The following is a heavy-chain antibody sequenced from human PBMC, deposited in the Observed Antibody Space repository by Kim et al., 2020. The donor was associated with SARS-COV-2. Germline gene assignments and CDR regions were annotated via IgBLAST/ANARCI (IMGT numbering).Heavy chain of an antibody. V-gene: IGHV3-23*01. CDR2: ISGSGGST. CDR1: GFTFSSYA. J-gene: IGHJ4*02. Sequence: GGSLRLSCAASGFTFSSYAMSWVRQAPGKGLEWVSAISGSGGSTYYADSVKGRFTISRDNSKNTLDLQMNSLRAEDTAVYYCAKFMITFGGVIVSPFDYWGQGTLVTVSS. CDR3: AKFMITFGGVIVSPFDY. D-gene: IGHD3-16*02.